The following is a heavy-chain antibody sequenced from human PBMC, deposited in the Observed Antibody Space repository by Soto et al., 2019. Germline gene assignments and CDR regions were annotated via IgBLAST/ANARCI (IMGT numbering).Heavy chain of an antibody. Sequence: QVQLVQSGAAVQKPGSSVKVSCKASGGTFSSYAISWVRQAPGQGLEWMGGIIPIFGTATYAQKFQGRVTITADKSTSTAYIELSSLRSADTAVYSCERGNRLRAFDYCGQGPLVTVSS. J-gene: IGHJ4*02. CDR3: ERGNRLRAFDY. V-gene: IGHV1-69*06. CDR2: IIPIFGTA. D-gene: IGHD1-1*01. CDR1: GGTFSSYA.